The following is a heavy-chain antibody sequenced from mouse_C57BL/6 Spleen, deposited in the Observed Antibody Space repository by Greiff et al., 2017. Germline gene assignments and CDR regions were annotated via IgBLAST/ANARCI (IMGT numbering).Heavy chain of an antibody. CDR3: TTDGNHH. CDR2: IDPEDGDT. CDR1: GFNIKDYY. J-gene: IGHJ3*01. D-gene: IGHD2-1*01. V-gene: IGHV14-1*01. Sequence: VQLQQSGAELVRPGASVKLSCTASGFNIKDYYMHWVKQRPEQGLEWIGRIDPEDGDTEYAPKFQGKATMTAVTSSNTAYMQLSSLTSEDTAVYYCTTDGNHHWGHGTLVTVSA.